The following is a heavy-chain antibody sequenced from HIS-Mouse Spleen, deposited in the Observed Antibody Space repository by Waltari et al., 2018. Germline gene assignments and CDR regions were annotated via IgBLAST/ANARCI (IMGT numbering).Heavy chain of an antibody. V-gene: IGHV3-30*18. CDR2: ISYDGSNK. Sequence: QVQLVESGGGEVQSGRSLRLACAASGFTFRSYGMHGVRQAPGKGLEWVAVISYDGSNKYYADSVKGRFTISRDNSKNTLYLQMNSLRAEDTAVYYCAKDKHHAFDYWGQGTLVTVSS. J-gene: IGHJ4*02. CDR1: GFTFRSYG. CDR3: AKDKHHAFDY.